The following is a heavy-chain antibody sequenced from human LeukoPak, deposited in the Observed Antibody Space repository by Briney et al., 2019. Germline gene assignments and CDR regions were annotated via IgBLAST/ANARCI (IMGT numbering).Heavy chain of an antibody. J-gene: IGHJ4*02. V-gene: IGHV1-24*01. D-gene: IGHD3-22*01. CDR3: ATVFLGYYDSSGYYYFDY. CDR1: GYTLTELS. CDR2: FDPEDGET. Sequence: ASVKVSCKVSGYTLTELSMHWVRQAPGKGLEWRGGFDPEDGETIYAQKFQGRVTMTEDTSTDTAYLELSSLRSEDTAVYYCATVFLGYYDSSGYYYFDYWGQGTLVTVSS.